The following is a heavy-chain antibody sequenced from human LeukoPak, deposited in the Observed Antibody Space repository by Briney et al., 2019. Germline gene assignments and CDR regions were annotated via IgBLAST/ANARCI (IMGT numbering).Heavy chain of an antibody. CDR2: ISSSSDNT. Sequence: PGGSLRLSCAASGLTLSDYYTGSIRQAPGRGLEWVSFISSSSDNTKYADSVKGRFTISRDNAKNLLYLQMNSLRAEDTAVYYCARDSSHIVVVPPIMSLRLDNLFVRLGQGTLVTVSS. CDR3: ARDSSHIVVVPPIMSLRLDNLFVR. J-gene: IGHJ5*02. V-gene: IGHV3-11*05. D-gene: IGHD2-2*01. CDR1: GLTLSDYY.